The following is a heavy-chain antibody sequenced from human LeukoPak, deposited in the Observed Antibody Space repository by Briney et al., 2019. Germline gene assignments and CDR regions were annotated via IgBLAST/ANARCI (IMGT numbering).Heavy chain of an antibody. CDR1: GFTFDDYA. V-gene: IGHV3-9*01. CDR3: ATSFGPVIAAAGTGAD. Sequence: PGGSLRLSCAASGFTFDDYAMHWVRQAPGKGLEWVSGISWNSGSIGYADSVKGRFTISRDNSKNTLYLQMNSLRAEDTAVYYCATSFGPVIAAAGTGADWGQGTLVTVSS. CDR2: ISWNSGSI. J-gene: IGHJ4*02. D-gene: IGHD6-13*01.